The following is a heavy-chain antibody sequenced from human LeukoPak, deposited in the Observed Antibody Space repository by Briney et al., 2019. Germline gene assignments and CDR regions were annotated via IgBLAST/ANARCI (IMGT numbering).Heavy chain of an antibody. J-gene: IGHJ3*02. D-gene: IGHD5-18*01. Sequence: GASVKVSCKASGYTFTVYYMHWVQQAPGKGLEWMGLVDPEDGETIYAEKFQGRVTITADTSTDTAYLELNSLRSEDTAVYYCATSSDTQDAFDIWGQGTMVTVSS. CDR2: VDPEDGET. CDR1: GYTFTVYY. CDR3: ATSSDTQDAFDI. V-gene: IGHV1-69-2*01.